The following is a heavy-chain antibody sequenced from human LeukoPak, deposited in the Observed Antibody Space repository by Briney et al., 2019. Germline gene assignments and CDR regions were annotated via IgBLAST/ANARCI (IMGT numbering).Heavy chain of an antibody. Sequence: PSETLSLTCTVSGGSISSYYWSWIRQPPGKGLEWIWYIYHSGSTKYNPSLKSRVTISVDTSKNQFSLKLSSVTAADTAVYYCARDGYSGNDGLWGQGSLVTVSS. V-gene: IGHV4-59*01. J-gene: IGHJ4*02. D-gene: IGHD5-12*01. CDR3: ARDGYSGNDGL. CDR1: GGSISSYY. CDR2: IYHSGST.